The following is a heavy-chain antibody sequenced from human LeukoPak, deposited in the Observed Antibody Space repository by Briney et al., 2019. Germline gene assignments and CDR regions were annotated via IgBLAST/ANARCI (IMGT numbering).Heavy chain of an antibody. J-gene: IGHJ4*02. CDR1: GFTFSSYA. D-gene: IGHD7-27*01. CDR3: ARRSGDREFEY. V-gene: IGHV3-23*01. CDR2: ISGSGGST. Sequence: GGSLRLSCAASGFTFSSYAMTWVRQAPGKGLEGVSAISGSGGSTHYTDSVKGRFTIYRDNSKNILYLEMNSLRVEDTAEYYCARRSGDREFEYWGQGTLVTVSS.